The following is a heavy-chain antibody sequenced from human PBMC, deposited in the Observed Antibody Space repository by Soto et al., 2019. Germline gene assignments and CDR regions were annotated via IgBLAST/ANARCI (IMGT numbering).Heavy chain of an antibody. CDR1: GGSISSGGYS. CDR2: IYHSGST. J-gene: IGHJ5*02. V-gene: IGHV4-30-2*01. CDR3: ARTVLEWLFNWFDP. Sequence: APETLSLTCAVSGGSISSGGYSWSWIRQPPGKGLEWIGYIYHSGSTYYNPSLKSRVTLSVDRSKNQFSLKLSSVTAADTAVYYCARTVLEWLFNWFDPWGQGTLVTVSS. D-gene: IGHD3-3*01.